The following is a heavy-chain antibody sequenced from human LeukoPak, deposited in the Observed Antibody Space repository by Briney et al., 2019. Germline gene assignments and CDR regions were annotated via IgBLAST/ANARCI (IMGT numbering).Heavy chain of an antibody. CDR2: MSPSGSS. D-gene: IGHD3-22*01. CDR1: GGSFSDYY. Sequence: PSETLSLTCAVYGGSFSDYYWTWIRQTPGKGLEWIGEMSPSGSSNYNPSLKSRVTISVDTSKNQFSLKLRSVTAADTAVYCCARGRQDVNMILVVMAGVSYYLDVWSKGTTVTVS. CDR3: ARGRQDVNMILVVMAGVSYYLDV. J-gene: IGHJ6*03. V-gene: IGHV4-34*01.